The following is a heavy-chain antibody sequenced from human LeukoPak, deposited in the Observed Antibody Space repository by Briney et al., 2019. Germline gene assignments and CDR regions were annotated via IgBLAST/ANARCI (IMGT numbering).Heavy chain of an antibody. CDR1: GGSISSYY. CDR2: IYYSGST. D-gene: IGHD4-17*01. Sequence: SETLSLTCTVSGGSISSYYWSWIRQPPGKGLEWIGYIYYSGSTNYNPSLKSRVTISVDTSKNQFSLKLSSVTAADTAVYYCARGDCGDYEGAFDIWGQGTMVTVSS. V-gene: IGHV4-59*01. CDR3: ARGDCGDYEGAFDI. J-gene: IGHJ3*02.